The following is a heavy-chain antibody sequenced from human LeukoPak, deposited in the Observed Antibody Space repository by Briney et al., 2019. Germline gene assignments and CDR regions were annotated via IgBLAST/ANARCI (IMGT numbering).Heavy chain of an antibody. Sequence: ASVKVSCKASGYTFTNYYMHWVRQAPGQGLEWMGIINPSGGSTSYAQKFQGRVTMTRDTSTSTVYMELSSLRSEDTAVYYCARAREEHYDSSGQREDSDAFDIWGQGTMVTVSS. CDR1: GYTFTNYY. CDR3: ARAREEHYDSSGQREDSDAFDI. D-gene: IGHD3-22*01. CDR2: INPSGGST. V-gene: IGHV1-46*01. J-gene: IGHJ3*02.